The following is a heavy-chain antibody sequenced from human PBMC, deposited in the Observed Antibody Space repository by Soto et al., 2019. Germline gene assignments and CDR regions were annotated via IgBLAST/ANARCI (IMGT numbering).Heavy chain of an antibody. CDR1: GLTFSSYA. D-gene: IGHD1-26*01. V-gene: IGHV3-23*01. CDR3: AKGSGSYPFDY. CDR2: ISISGDST. J-gene: IGHJ4*02. Sequence: QPGGSLRLSCAASGLTFSSYALSWVRQAPGKGLEWVSTISISGDSTYYADSVKGRFTISRDNSKNTLYLQMNSLRAEDTAEYYCAKGSGSYPFDYWGQGTQVTVSS.